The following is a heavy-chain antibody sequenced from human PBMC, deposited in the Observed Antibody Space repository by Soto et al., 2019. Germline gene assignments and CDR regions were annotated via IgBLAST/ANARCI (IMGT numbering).Heavy chain of an antibody. CDR2: ISYDGSNK. J-gene: IGHJ3*02. V-gene: IGHV3-30*18. CDR3: AKVDEYGVLHDAFDI. D-gene: IGHD2-2*01. CDR1: GFTFSSYG. Sequence: QVQLVESGGGVVQPGRSLRLSCAASGFTFSSYGMHWVRQAPGKGLEWVAVISYDGSNKYYADSVKGRFTISRDNSKNTLYLQMNSLRAEDTAVYYCAKVDEYGVLHDAFDIWGQGTMVTVSS.